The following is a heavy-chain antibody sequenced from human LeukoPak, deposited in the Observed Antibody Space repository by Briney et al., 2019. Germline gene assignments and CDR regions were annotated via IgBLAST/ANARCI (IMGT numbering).Heavy chain of an antibody. D-gene: IGHD2-15*01. CDR3: ARDSLRGAMDY. CDR2: ISYDGSNK. Sequence: GGSLRLSCAASGLTFSSYAMHWVRQAPGKGLEWVAVISYDGSNKYYADSVKGRLTISRDNSKNTLYLQMNSLRAEDTAVYYCARDSLRGAMDYWGQGTLVTVSS. J-gene: IGHJ4*02. CDR1: GLTFSSYA. V-gene: IGHV3-30*04.